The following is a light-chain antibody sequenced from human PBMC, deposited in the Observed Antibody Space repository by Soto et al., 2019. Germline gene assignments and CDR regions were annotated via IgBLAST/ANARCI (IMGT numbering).Light chain of an antibody. J-gene: IGKJ1*01. Sequence: DIHITQSPSSLSASVEDRVMITYGASQSISNHLNWYQQKPGKAPKLLIFAASSLQSGVPSRFSGSRSGPDFTLTISSLQPEDFATYYCQQSYSSPPTFGQGTKVDI. V-gene: IGKV1-39*01. CDR2: AAS. CDR3: QQSYSSPPT. CDR1: QSISNH.